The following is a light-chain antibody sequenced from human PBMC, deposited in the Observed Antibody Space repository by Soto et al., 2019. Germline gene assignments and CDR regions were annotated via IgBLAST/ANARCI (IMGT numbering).Light chain of an antibody. V-gene: IGKV1-5*03. CDR1: QTISSW. CDR3: QHYNSYSEA. CDR2: KAS. Sequence: DIQMTQSPSTLSGSVGDRVTITCRASQTISSWLAWYQQKPGKAPKLLIYKASTLKSGVPSRFIGSGSGTEFTITISSLQPDDFATYYCQHYNSYSEAFGQGTKVELK. J-gene: IGKJ1*01.